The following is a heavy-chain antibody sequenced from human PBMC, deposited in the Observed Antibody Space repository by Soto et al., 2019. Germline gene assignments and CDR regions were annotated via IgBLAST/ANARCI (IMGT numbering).Heavy chain of an antibody. CDR3: ARGRGVLMVYAIRNSYYFDY. D-gene: IGHD2-8*01. CDR1: GGSFSGYY. Sequence: SSETLSLTCAVYGGSFSGYYWSCIRQPPGKGLEWIGEINHSGSTNYNPSLKSRVTISVDTSKNQFSLKLSSVTAADTAVYYCARGRGVLMVYAIRNSYYFDYWGQGTLVTVSS. J-gene: IGHJ4*02. CDR2: INHSGST. V-gene: IGHV4-34*01.